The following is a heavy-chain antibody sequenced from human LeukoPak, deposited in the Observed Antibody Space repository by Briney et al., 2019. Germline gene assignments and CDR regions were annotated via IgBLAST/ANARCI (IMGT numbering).Heavy chain of an antibody. CDR3: ARDISYEDY. V-gene: IGHV3-7*01. Sequence: PGGSLRLSCAASGFTFRSYWMSWVRQAPGKGLGWVANIKQDGSEKYYVDSVKGRFTISRDNAKNSLDLQMNSLRAEDTAVYYCARDISYEDYWGQGTLVTVSS. CDR1: GFTFRSYW. D-gene: IGHD5-12*01. J-gene: IGHJ4*02. CDR2: IKQDGSEK.